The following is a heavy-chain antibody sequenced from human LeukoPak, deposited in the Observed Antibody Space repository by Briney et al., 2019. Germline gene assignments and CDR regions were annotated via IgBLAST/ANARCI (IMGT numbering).Heavy chain of an antibody. J-gene: IGHJ6*04. CDR2: IHYSASI. CDR3: ARVGAAGRYYGMDV. CDR1: GGSMSNYYISNYY. D-gene: IGHD6-25*01. V-gene: IGHV4-61*01. Sequence: SETLSLTCTVSGGSMSNYYISNYYWSWIRQPPGKGLEWIGYIHYSASINYNPSLKSRVTISVDTSKNQLSLKLTSVTAAGTAVYYCARVGAAGRYYGMDVWGKGTTVTVFS.